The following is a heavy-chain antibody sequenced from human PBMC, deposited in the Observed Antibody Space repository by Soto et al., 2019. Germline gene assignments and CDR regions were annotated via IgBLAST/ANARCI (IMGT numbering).Heavy chain of an antibody. CDR3: APDGSGSYYSTHFDY. V-gene: IGHV1-24*01. D-gene: IGHD3-10*01. Sequence: ASVKVSCKVSGYTLTELSMHWVRQAPGKGLEWMGGFDPEDGETIYAQKFQGRVTMTEDTSTDTAYMELSSLRSEDTAVYYCAPDGSGSYYSTHFDYWGQGTRVTVSS. J-gene: IGHJ4*02. CDR1: GYTLTELS. CDR2: FDPEDGET.